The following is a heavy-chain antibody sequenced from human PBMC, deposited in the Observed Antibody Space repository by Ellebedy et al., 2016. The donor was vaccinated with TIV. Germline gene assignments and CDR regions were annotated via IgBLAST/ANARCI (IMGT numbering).Heavy chain of an antibody. V-gene: IGHV4-39*07. CDR2: IYYSGTT. CDR1: GGSISNSDYY. D-gene: IGHD6-13*01. Sequence: MPSETLSLTCTVSGGSISNSDYYWDWIRQPPGKGLEWIGNIYYSGTTYYNPSLKSRVNVSVDTSKNQFSLKLSSVTAADTAVYYCARGKFAAAGIDYWGQGTLVTVSS. J-gene: IGHJ4*02. CDR3: ARGKFAAAGIDY.